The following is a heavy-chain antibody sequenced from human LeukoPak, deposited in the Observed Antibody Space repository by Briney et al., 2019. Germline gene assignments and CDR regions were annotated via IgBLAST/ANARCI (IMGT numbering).Heavy chain of an antibody. CDR1: GGSISSGGYY. J-gene: IGHJ5*02. D-gene: IGHD3-10*01. CDR3: ARGKVGSHPWFDP. V-gene: IGHV4-31*03. CDR2: IYYSGST. Sequence: PSETLSLTCTVSGGSISSGGYYWSWIRQHPGKGLEWIGYIYYSGSTYYNPSLKSRVTISVDTSKNQFSLKLSSVTAADTAVYYCARGKVGSHPWFDPWGQGTLVTVSS.